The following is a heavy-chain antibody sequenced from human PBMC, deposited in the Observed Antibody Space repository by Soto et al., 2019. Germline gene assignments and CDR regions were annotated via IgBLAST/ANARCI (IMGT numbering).Heavy chain of an antibody. CDR1: GGSISSSSYY. V-gene: IGHV4-39*01. D-gene: IGHD3-9*01. Sequence: QLQLQESGPGLVKPSETLSLTCTVSGGSISSSSYYWGWIRQPPGKGLEWIGSIYYSGSTYYNPSLKSRVPISVDTSKNQFSLKLSSVTAADTAVYYCARQSPGYDILTGYYTDNWFDPWGQGTLVTVSS. CDR2: IYYSGST. CDR3: ARQSPGYDILTGYYTDNWFDP. J-gene: IGHJ5*02.